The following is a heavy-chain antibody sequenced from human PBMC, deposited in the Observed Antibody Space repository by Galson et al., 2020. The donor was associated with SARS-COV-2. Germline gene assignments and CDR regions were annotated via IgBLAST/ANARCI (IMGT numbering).Heavy chain of an antibody. J-gene: IGHJ2*01. D-gene: IGHD6-19*01. Sequence: PGQGLEWMGGIIPIFGTANYAQKFQGRVTITADESTSTAYMELSSLRSEDTAVYYCARGGYSSGWRNWYFDLWGRGTLVTVSS. V-gene: IGHV1-69*01. CDR2: IIPIFGTA. CDR3: ARGGYSSGWRNWYFDL.